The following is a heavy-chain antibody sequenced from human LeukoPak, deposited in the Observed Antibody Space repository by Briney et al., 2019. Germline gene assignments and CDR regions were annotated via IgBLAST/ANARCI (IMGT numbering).Heavy chain of an antibody. CDR2: FSYNVHS. V-gene: IGHV4-61*01. CDR1: GGSVSSSNYY. J-gene: IGHJ4*02. CDR3: ARVLGWAGFDY. D-gene: IGHD6-19*01. Sequence: ETLSLTCTVSGGSVSSSNYYWSWIRQPPGKGLEWVGFFSYNVHSDYNPSLKSRLTMSVDTSKSQFSLRLSSVTAADTAVYYCARVLGWAGFDYWGQGTLVTVSS.